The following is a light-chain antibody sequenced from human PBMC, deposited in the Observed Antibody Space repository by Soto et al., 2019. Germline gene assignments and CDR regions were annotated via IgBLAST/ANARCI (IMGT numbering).Light chain of an antibody. J-gene: IGKJ1*01. V-gene: IGKV3-15*01. CDR3: QQYGSSGT. CDR2: DAS. Sequence: EVVMTQSPGTLSVSPGGRATLSCRASRSLTTNLAWYQKKPGQAPRLLIHDASTRATGIPARFSGSGSGTEFTLTISRLEPEDFAVYYCQQYGSSGTFGQGTKVDI. CDR1: RSLTTN.